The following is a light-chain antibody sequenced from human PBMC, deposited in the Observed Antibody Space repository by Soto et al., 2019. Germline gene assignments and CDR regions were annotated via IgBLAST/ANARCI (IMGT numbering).Light chain of an antibody. J-gene: IGKJ1*01. Sequence: DIQMTQSPSSLSASVGDRVTITCRASESIRNNLNWYQQKPGKAPKLLIYAASTLQSGVQSRFSGGGSGTEFTLTIGSLQPEDFTTYYCQQTYSTPRGAFGQGTKVEFK. CDR2: AAS. V-gene: IGKV1-39*01. CDR3: QQTYSTPRGA. CDR1: ESIRNN.